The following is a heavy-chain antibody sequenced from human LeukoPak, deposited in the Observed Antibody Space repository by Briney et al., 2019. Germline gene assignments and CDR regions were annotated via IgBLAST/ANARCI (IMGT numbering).Heavy chain of an antibody. V-gene: IGHV1-2*06. D-gene: IGHD2-2*01. Sequence: ASVKVSCKXSGYTFTGYYMHWVRQAPGQGLEWMGRINPNSGGTNYAQKFQGRVTMTRDTSISTAYMELSRLRSDDTAVYYCARVPGGIVVVPSWGQRTLVTVSS. CDR1: GYTFTGYY. CDR3: ARVPGGIVVVPS. J-gene: IGHJ4*02. CDR2: INPNSGGT.